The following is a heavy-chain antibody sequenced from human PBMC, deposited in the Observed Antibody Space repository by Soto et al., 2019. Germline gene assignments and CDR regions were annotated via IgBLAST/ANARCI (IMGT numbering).Heavy chain of an antibody. J-gene: IGHJ6*02. Sequence: GGSLRLSCAASGFTFSSYAMHWVRQAPGKGLEWVAVISYDGSNKYYADSVKGRFTISRDNSKNTLYLQMNSLRAEDTAVYYCARTRRQLPGDYYYYGMDVWGQGTTVTVSS. CDR3: ARTRRQLPGDYYYYGMDV. CDR1: GFTFSSYA. D-gene: IGHD6-6*01. CDR2: ISYDGSNK. V-gene: IGHV3-30-3*01.